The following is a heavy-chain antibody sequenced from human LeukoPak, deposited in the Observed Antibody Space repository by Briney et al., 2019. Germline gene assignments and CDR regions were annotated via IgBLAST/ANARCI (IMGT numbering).Heavy chain of an antibody. CDR3: ARGTTVTTFWFDP. CDR1: GGPFSGYY. Sequence: SETLSLTCAVYGGPFSGYYWSWIRQPPGKGLEWIGEINHSGSTNYNPSLKSRVTISVDTSKNQFSLKLSSVTAADTAVYYCARGTTVTTFWFDPWGQGTLVTVSS. J-gene: IGHJ5*02. D-gene: IGHD4-17*01. V-gene: IGHV4-34*01. CDR2: INHSGST.